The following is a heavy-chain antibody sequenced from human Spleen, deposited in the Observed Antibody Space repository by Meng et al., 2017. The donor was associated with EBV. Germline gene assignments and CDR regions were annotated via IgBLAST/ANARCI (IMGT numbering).Heavy chain of an antibody. D-gene: IGHD3-10*01. V-gene: IGHV4-34*01. J-gene: IGHJ4*02. CDR2: INHSGST. CDR1: GGSFSGYY. CDR3: ARIMRFGARSFDY. Sequence: QVWLALWGARLLTPSETLSLSCAVFGGSFSGYYWSWIRQPPGKGLEWIGEINHSGSTNYNPSLKSRVTISVDTSKNQFSLKLSSVTAADTAVYYCARIMRFGARSFDYWGQGTLVTVSS.